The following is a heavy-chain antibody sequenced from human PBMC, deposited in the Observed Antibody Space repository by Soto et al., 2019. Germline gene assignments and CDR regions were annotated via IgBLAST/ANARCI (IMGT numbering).Heavy chain of an antibody. D-gene: IGHD3-9*01. CDR3: AKDRRQLLRYFDWLPDY. V-gene: IGHV3-23*01. CDR2: ISGSGGST. Sequence: GGSLRLSCAASGFSFSSYAMSWVRQAPGKGLEWVSAISGSGGSTYYADSVKGRLTISGDNSKNTLYLQMNSLRAEDTAVYYCAKDRRQLLRYFDWLPDYWGQRTLVTVSS. CDR1: GFSFSSYA. J-gene: IGHJ4*02.